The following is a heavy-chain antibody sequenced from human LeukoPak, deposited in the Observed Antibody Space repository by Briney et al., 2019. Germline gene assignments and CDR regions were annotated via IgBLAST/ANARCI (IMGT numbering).Heavy chain of an antibody. V-gene: IGHV1-69*13. CDR3: ARVGYYYDSSGYYLYYGMDV. Sequence: ASVKVSCKASGYTFTSYGISWVRQAPGQGLEWMGGIIPIFGTANYAQKFQGRVTITADESTSTAYMELSSLRSEDTAVYYCARVGYYYDSSGYYLYYGMDVWGQGTTVTVSS. D-gene: IGHD3-22*01. CDR1: GYTFTSYG. CDR2: IIPIFGTA. J-gene: IGHJ6*02.